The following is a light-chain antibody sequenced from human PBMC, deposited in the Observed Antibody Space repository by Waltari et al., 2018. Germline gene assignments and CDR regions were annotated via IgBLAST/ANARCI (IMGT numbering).Light chain of an antibody. CDR1: SSSIRNNA. CDR2: ATN. CDR3: AAWDDSLNGWV. Sequence: QSVLTQPPSASGTPGQRVTISCSGSSSSIRNNAVNWYQQVPGTAPKLLIYATNRGPSGVPTRFSGSKSVTSASLAISGLQSEDEAAYYCAAWDDSLNGWVFGGGTKVTVL. J-gene: IGLJ3*02. V-gene: IGLV1-44*01.